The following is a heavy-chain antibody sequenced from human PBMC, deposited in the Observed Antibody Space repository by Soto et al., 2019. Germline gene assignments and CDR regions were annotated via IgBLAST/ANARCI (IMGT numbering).Heavy chain of an antibody. CDR2: IYYSGST. Sequence: QLQLQESGPGLVKPSETLSLTCTVSGGSISSSSYYWGWIRQPPGKGLEWIGSIYYSGSTHYNPSLKSRVTISVDTSKNQFSLKLSSVTAADTAVYYCASFPSPAHPGFGAAVDYWGQGTLVTVSS. CDR1: GGSISSSSYY. D-gene: IGHD3-10*01. V-gene: IGHV4-39*01. CDR3: ASFPSPAHPGFGAAVDY. J-gene: IGHJ4*02.